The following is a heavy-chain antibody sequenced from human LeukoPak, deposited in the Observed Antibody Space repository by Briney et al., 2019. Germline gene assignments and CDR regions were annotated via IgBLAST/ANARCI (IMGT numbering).Heavy chain of an antibody. D-gene: IGHD3-22*01. CDR1: GFTVSSNY. V-gene: IGHV3-66*01. J-gene: IGHJ1*01. CDR3: ARDAETYYYDSSGQEYFQH. CDR2: IYSGGST. Sequence: GGSLRLSCAASGFTVSSNYMSWVRQAPGKGLEWVSVIYSGGSTYYADSVKGRFTISRDNSKNTLYLQMNSLRAEDTVVYYCARDAETYYYDSSGQEYFQHWGQGTLVTVSS.